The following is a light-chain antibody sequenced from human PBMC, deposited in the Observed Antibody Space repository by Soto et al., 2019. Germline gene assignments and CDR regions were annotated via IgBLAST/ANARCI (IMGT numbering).Light chain of an antibody. V-gene: IGKV1-5*03. J-gene: IGKJ1*01. CDR1: QSISSW. Sequence: DIMMTQSPSTLSASVGDRVTITCRASQSISSWLAWYQQKPGKAPKLLIYKASSLESGVPSRFSGSGPGTEFTLTISSLQPDDFATYYCQQYNSYSQTFGQGTKVDI. CDR3: QQYNSYSQT. CDR2: KAS.